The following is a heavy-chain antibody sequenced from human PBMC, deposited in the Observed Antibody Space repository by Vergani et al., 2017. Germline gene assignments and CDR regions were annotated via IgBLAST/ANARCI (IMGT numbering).Heavy chain of an antibody. J-gene: IGHJ4*02. CDR3: ARGDYGILTGYRY. Sequence: QVQVVQSGAEVKKSGASVKVSCKTSGYTFSNYYLHWVRKAPGQGLEWRGIINPSGGHTNYEKKFQGRVTMTRDTSTSTVYMELSSLRSEDTAIYYCARGDYGILTGYRYWGQGTLVTVSA. V-gene: IGHV1-46*03. CDR1: GYTFSNYY. D-gene: IGHD3-9*01. CDR2: INPSGGHT.